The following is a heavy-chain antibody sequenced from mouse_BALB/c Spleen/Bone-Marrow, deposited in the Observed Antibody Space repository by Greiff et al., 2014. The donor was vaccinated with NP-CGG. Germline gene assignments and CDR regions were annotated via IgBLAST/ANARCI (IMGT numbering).Heavy chain of an antibody. V-gene: IGHV1-14*01. CDR1: GYSFTSFI. Sequence: VQLQQSGPELVKPGASVKMSCKASGYSFTSFILHWVKMRPGQGLEWIGYINPYNDGTKYNEKFKGKAILTSDKSSSSANMELSSLTSEDSAVYYCARATIYYYAMDYWGQGTSVTVSS. CDR2: INPYNDGT. CDR3: ARATIYYYAMDY. J-gene: IGHJ4*01.